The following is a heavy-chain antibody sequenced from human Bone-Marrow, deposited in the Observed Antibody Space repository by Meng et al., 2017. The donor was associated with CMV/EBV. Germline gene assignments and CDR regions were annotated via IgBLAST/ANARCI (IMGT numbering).Heavy chain of an antibody. J-gene: IGHJ4*02. V-gene: IGHV1-69*05. CDR2: IIPIFGTA. D-gene: IGHD2-2*01. CDR1: GGTFSSYA. Sequence: SVKVSCKASGGTFSSYAISWVRQAPGQGLEWTGGIIPIFGTANYAQKFQGRVTITTDESTSTAYMELSSLRSEDTAVYYCARVEYCSSTRCGYYFDYWGQGTLVTVSS. CDR3: ARVEYCSSTRCGYYFDY.